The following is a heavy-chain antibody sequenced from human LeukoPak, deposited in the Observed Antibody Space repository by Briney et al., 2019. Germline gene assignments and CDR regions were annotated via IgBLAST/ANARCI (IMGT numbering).Heavy chain of an antibody. CDR3: AKDRGYSGYEDDQFDY. V-gene: IGHV3-23*01. J-gene: IGHJ4*02. CDR2: ISGSGGST. D-gene: IGHD5-12*01. Sequence: PGGSLRLSCATSGFTFNNNAMSWVRQAPGKGLEWVSAISGSGGSTYYADSVKGRFTISRDNSKNTLYLQMNSLRAEDTAVYYCAKDRGYSGYEDDQFDYWGQGTLVTVSS. CDR1: GFTFNNNA.